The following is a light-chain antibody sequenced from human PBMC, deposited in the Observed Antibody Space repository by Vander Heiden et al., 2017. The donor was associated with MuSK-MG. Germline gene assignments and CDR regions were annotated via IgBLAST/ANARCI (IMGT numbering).Light chain of an antibody. CDR1: QSISSN. V-gene: IGKV1-39*01. CDR2: AAS. Sequence: DIQMTQSPSSLSASVGDRVTITCRASQSISSNLNWYQQEPGKAPKLLIYAASSLQSAVPSRSSGSGSGTDFTLTISRLQPEDIATYFCQQSDSTPWTFGQGTKVEIK. J-gene: IGKJ1*01. CDR3: QQSDSTPWT.